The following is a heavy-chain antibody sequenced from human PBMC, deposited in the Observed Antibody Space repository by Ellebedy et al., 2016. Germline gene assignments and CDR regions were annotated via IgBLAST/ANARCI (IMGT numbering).Heavy chain of an antibody. Sequence: SETLSLXCTVAGGSTSGYHWGWVRQPPGRRLELLGYIRPSGSANYNPSLSGRVIMSLDTSNNQFYLKLGSVTAADTAVYYCTRLVRSSWYADYFDYWGQGTLVTVSS. CDR2: IRPSGSA. J-gene: IGHJ4*02. CDR3: TRLVRSSWYADYFDY. D-gene: IGHD6-13*01. CDR1: GGSTSGYH. V-gene: IGHV4-59*01.